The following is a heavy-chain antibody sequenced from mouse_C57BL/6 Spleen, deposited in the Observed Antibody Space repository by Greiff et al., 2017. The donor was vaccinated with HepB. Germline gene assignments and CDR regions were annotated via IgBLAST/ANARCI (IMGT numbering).Heavy chain of an antibody. CDR1: GYTFTTYP. D-gene: IGHD1-1*01. V-gene: IGHV1-47*01. CDR2: FHPYNDDT. CDR3: ARHDYYGSSDPSWFAY. Sequence: VQLQQSGAELVKPGASVKMSCKASGYTFTTYPIEWMKQNHGKSLEWIGNFHPYNDDTKYNEKFKGKATLTVEKSSSTVYLELSRLTSDDSAVYYCARHDYYGSSDPSWFAYWGQGTLVTVSA. J-gene: IGHJ3*01.